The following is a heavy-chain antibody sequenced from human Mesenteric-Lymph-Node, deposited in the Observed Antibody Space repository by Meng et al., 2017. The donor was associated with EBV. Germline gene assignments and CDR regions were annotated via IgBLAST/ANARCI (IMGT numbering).Heavy chain of an antibody. J-gene: IGHJ4*02. Sequence: QVQLVQSGAEVKKPGASVKVSCKASGYTFTSYGISWVRQAPGQGLEWMGWISAYNGNTNYAQTLQGRVTMTTDTSTSTAYMELRSLRSGDTAVYYCARDKERYCSSTSCYPGWRYWGQGTLVTVSS. CDR1: GYTFTSYG. D-gene: IGHD2-2*01. CDR2: ISAYNGNT. CDR3: ARDKERYCSSTSCYPGWRY. V-gene: IGHV1-18*01.